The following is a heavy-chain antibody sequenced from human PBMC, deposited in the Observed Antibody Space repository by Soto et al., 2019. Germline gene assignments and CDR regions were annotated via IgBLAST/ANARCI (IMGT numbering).Heavy chain of an antibody. CDR2: ISGYNGNT. CDR1: GYTFTTYG. J-gene: IGHJ1*01. Sequence: QVQLVQSGAEVKKPGASVKVSCKASGYTFTTYGIHWVRQAPGQGLEWMGWISGYNGNTNYAQKFQGRVTMTTDTSTTTAYMDLRSLRSDDTAVYYCGRERDGTSWSSAEYLQHWGQVTLVTVSS. V-gene: IGHV1-18*01. D-gene: IGHD6-13*01. CDR3: GRERDGTSWSSAEYLQH.